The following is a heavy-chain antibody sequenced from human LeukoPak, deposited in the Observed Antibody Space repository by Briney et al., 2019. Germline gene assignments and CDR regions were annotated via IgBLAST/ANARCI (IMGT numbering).Heavy chain of an antibody. J-gene: IGHJ4*02. V-gene: IGHV4-34*01. D-gene: IGHD4-17*01. CDR2: INHSGYT. CDR1: GVSFNDYY. Sequence: TSDTLSLTCAVSGVSFNDYYWSWVRQTSRRGLEGIREINHSGYTNDSPSLKSRVTISIDTSRKQFSLNLRSVTVADTGIYYCTRMTTGHDYWGQGTLVTVSS. CDR3: TRMTTGHDY.